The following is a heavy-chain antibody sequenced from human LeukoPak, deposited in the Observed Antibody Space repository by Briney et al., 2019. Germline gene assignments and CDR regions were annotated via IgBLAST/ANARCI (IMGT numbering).Heavy chain of an antibody. Sequence: PGGSLRLSCAASGFTFSSYSMNWVRQAPGKGLEWVSSISSGSSYIYYADSVKGRFTISRDNAKNSLYLQMNSLRGEDTAVYYCARHHDYGDYNSLLDAFDIWGQGTMVTVSS. CDR1: GFTFSSYS. CDR2: ISSGSSYI. J-gene: IGHJ3*02. CDR3: ARHHDYGDYNSLLDAFDI. V-gene: IGHV3-21*01. D-gene: IGHD4-17*01.